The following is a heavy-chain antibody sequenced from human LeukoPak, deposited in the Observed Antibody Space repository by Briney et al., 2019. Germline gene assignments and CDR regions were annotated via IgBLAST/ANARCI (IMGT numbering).Heavy chain of an antibody. D-gene: IGHD6-19*01. V-gene: IGHV3-7*01. CDR2: IKQDGSEK. CDR3: ARRGYSSGWYNWFDP. J-gene: IGHJ5*02. Sequence: GSLRLSCAASGFSLSNYWMSWVRQTPGKGLEWVAKIKQDGSEKYYVDSVKGRFTISRDNAKNSLYLQMNSLRAEDTAVYYCARRGYSSGWYNWFDPWGQGTLVTVSS. CDR1: GFSLSNYW.